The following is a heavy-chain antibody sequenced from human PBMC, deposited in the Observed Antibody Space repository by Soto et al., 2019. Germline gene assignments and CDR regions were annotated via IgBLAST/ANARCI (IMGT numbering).Heavy chain of an antibody. CDR1: GGTFSSYA. CDR2: IIPIFGTA. V-gene: IGHV1-69*01. CDR3: ARGGPVVRGTYYYYGMDV. D-gene: IGHD3-10*01. Sequence: QVQLVQSGAEVKKPGTSVKVSCKASGGTFSSYAISWVRQAPGQGLAWMGGIIPIFGTANYAQKFQGRVTITADESTSTSYMELSSLRSEDTAVYYCARGGPVVRGTYYYYGMDVWGQGTTVTVSS. J-gene: IGHJ6*02.